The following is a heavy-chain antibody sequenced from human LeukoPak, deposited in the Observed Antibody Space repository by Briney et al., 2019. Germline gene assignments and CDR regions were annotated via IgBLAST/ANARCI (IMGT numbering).Heavy chain of an antibody. CDR2: IYTSGST. D-gene: IGHD6-6*01. Sequence: SETLSLTWTVSGGSISSYYWSWIRQPAGKGLEWIGRIYTSGSTNYNPSLKSRVTISVDKSKNQFSLKLSSVTAADTAVYYCARESARSLFDYWGQGTLVTVSS. J-gene: IGHJ4*02. CDR1: GGSISSYY. V-gene: IGHV4-4*07. CDR3: ARESARSLFDY.